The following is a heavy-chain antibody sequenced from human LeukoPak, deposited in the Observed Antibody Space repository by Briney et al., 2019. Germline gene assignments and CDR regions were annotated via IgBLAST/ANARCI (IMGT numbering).Heavy chain of an antibody. CDR1: GGTFSSYA. Sequence: GASVKVSCKASGGTFSSYAISWVRQAPGQGLEWMGGIIPIFGTVNYAQKFQGRVTITADESTSTAYMELSSLRSEDTAVYYCWGYCSGGSCYRFDYWGQGTLVTVSS. J-gene: IGHJ4*02. CDR2: IIPIFGTV. CDR3: WGYCSGGSCYRFDY. D-gene: IGHD2-15*01. V-gene: IGHV1-69*13.